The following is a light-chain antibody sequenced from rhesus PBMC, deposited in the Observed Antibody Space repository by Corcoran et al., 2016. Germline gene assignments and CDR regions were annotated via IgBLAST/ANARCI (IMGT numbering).Light chain of an antibody. V-gene: IGKV3-53*02. CDR1: QSVSSY. CDR2: GAS. Sequence: QVILTQSPASLSLSPGERATLSCRASQSVSSYLAWYQQKQVQAPRLLIYGASSRATGIPDRLSGSGSGREFTLTISSLDPEDFAVYYCQIYGSSPVTFGGGTKVEIK. CDR3: QIYGSSPVT. J-gene: IGKJ4*01.